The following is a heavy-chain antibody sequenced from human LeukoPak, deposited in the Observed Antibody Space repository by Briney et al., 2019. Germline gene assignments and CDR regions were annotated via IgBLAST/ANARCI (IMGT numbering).Heavy chain of an antibody. V-gene: IGHV4-59*01. CDR1: GGSISAYY. CDR2: VYHTGST. Sequence: SETLSLTCSVSGGSISAYYWSWIRQPPGKGLEWIGYVYHTGSTNYNPSLKSRATMSVDTSKNQFSLRLSSVTAADTAVYYCARDRDGYDYLDFWGQGTLVTVSS. CDR3: ARDRDGYDYLDF. J-gene: IGHJ4*02. D-gene: IGHD5-12*01.